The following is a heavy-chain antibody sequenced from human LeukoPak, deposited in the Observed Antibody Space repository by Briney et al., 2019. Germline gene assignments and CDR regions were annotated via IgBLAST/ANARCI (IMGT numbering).Heavy chain of an antibody. CDR3: AKSLIVVVTAIEGFDY. J-gene: IGHJ4*02. CDR2: ISYDGSNK. Sequence: PGRSLRLSCAASGFTFSSYGMHWVRQAPGKGLEWVAVISYDGSNKYYADSVKGRFTISRDNSKNTLYLQMNSLRAEDTAVYYCAKSLIVVVTAIEGFDYWGQGTLVTVSS. V-gene: IGHV3-30*18. CDR1: GFTFSSYG. D-gene: IGHD2-21*02.